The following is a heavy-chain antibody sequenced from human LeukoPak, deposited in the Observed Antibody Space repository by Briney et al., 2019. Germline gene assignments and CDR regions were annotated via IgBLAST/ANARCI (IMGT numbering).Heavy chain of an antibody. CDR3: AREPLGWGGYDYASDAFDI. J-gene: IGHJ3*02. D-gene: IGHD5-12*01. Sequence: ASVKVSCKASGYTFTGYYMHWVRQAPGQGLEWMGWINPNSGGTNYAQKFQGRVTMTRDTSISTAYIELSRLRSDDTAVYYCAREPLGWGGYDYASDAFDIWGQGTMVTVSS. CDR2: INPNSGGT. CDR1: GYTFTGYY. V-gene: IGHV1-2*02.